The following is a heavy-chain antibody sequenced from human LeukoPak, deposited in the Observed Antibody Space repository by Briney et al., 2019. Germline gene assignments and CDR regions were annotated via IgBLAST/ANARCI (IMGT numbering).Heavy chain of an antibody. Sequence: ASVKVSCKASGGTFSSYTISWVRQAPGQGLEWMGRIIPILGIANYPQKFQGRVTITADKSTSIAYMELSSLRSEDTAVYYCARGYVGGNSRDAFDIWGQGTMVTVSS. D-gene: IGHD4-23*01. V-gene: IGHV1-69*02. CDR2: IIPILGIA. CDR1: GGTFSSYT. J-gene: IGHJ3*02. CDR3: ARGYVGGNSRDAFDI.